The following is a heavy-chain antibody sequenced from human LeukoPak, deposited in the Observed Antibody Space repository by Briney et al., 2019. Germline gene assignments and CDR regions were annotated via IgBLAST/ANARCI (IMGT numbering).Heavy chain of an antibody. Sequence: GGSLRLSCAASGFTFSDYYMSWIRQAPGKGLEWVSYISSSSSYTNYADSVKGRFTISRDNAKNSLYLQMNSLRAEDTAVYYCARDRGDNWFDPWGQGTPGHRLL. CDR1: GFTFSDYY. J-gene: IGHJ5*02. CDR2: ISSSSSYT. V-gene: IGHV3-11*06. CDR3: ARDRGDNWFDP. D-gene: IGHD3-16*01.